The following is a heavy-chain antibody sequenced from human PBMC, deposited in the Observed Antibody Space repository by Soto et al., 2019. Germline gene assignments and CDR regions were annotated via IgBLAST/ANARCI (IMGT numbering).Heavy chain of an antibody. D-gene: IGHD6-13*01. CDR2: IYPSGSA. CDR3: ARDRTAAGPSNWFDP. J-gene: IGHJ5*02. Sequence: SETLSLTCTVSGGSISTYYWSWIRQSAGKGLEWIGRIYPSGSANYSPSLKGRVTMSLDTSKNQFSLKVSSVTAADTAVYYCARDRTAAGPSNWFDPWGQGTLVTVSS. V-gene: IGHV4-4*07. CDR1: GGSISTYY.